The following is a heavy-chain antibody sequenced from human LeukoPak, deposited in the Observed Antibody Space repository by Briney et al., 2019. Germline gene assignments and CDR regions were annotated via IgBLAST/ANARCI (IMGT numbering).Heavy chain of an antibody. CDR2: IMWRSGST. Sequence: GGSLRLSCAVSGFTSDDHAMHWVRHASGKGLEWVAGIMWRSGSTGYGDSVKGRFTISRDNAKKSLYLQMNGLRVEDTAFYYCTKDLTPGGADVWGQGTTVTVSS. J-gene: IGHJ6*02. CDR1: GFTSDDHA. D-gene: IGHD3-10*01. CDR3: TKDLTPGGADV. V-gene: IGHV3-9*02.